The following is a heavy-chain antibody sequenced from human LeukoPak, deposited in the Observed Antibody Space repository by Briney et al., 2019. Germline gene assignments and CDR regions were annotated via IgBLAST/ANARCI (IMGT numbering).Heavy chain of an antibody. CDR3: ARDRGVSAVAGMDYYYGMDV. V-gene: IGHV3-21*04. CDR1: GFTFSSYS. J-gene: IGHJ6*02. Sequence: PGGSLRLSCAASGFTFSSYSMNWVREAPGKGLEWVSSISSSSYIYYADSVKGRFTISRHNSKNTLYLQMNSLRAEDTAVYYCARDRGVSAVAGMDYYYGMDVWGQGTTVTVSS. CDR2: ISSSSYI. D-gene: IGHD6-19*01.